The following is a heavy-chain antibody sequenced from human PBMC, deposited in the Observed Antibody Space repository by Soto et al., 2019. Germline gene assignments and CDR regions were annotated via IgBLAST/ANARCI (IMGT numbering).Heavy chain of an antibody. CDR2: ISHSGTT. J-gene: IGHJ6*02. Sequence: SETLSLTCLVSGFPISSTYSWGWIRQPPGKGLEWIGSISHSGTTSYSPSLKSRLIISIDTSKNQFSLKVGSVTAADTAVYYCASSSLYGMDVWGQGTTVTVSS. CDR3: ASSSLYGMDV. V-gene: IGHV4-38-2*01. CDR1: GFPISSTYS.